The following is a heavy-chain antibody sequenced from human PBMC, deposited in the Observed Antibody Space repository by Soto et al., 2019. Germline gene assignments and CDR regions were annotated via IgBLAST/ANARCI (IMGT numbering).Heavy chain of an antibody. CDR1: GLSLSTSGVG. D-gene: IGHD3-9*01. CDR2: IYWNDDK. CDR3: AHSTMAILTGYSVYFDY. V-gene: IGHV2-5*01. J-gene: IGHJ4*02. Sequence: SGPTLVNPTQTLTLTCTFSGLSLSTSGVGVGWIRQPPGKALEWLALIYWNDDKRYSPSLKSRLTITKDTSKNQVVLTMTNMDPVDTATYYCAHSTMAILTGYSVYFDYWGQGTLVTVSS.